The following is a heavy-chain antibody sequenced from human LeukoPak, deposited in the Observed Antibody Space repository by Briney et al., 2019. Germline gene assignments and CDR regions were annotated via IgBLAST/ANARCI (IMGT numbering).Heavy chain of an antibody. V-gene: IGHV3-23*01. J-gene: IGHJ4*02. CDR2: ISGSGVST. Sequence: PGGTLRLSCAASGFTFSSYAMNWVRQAPGKGLEWVSAISGSGVSTYYADSVKGGFTISRDNSKNTLFLQMNSLRAEDTAVYYCAKIPSAVPGRGFDYWGQGTLVTVSS. CDR3: AKIPSAVPGRGFDY. D-gene: IGHD6-19*01. CDR1: GFTFSSYA.